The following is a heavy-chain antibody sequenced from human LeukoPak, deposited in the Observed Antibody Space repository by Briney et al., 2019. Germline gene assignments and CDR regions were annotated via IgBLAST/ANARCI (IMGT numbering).Heavy chain of an antibody. Sequence: GGSLRLSCAASGFTFSSYGMHWVRQAPGKGLEWVALIWYDESSKHYADSVKGRFTISRDNSKNTVYLQMNSLRAEDAAVYYCARDGRLPPTPPDYWGQGTLVTVSS. J-gene: IGHJ4*02. D-gene: IGHD2-15*01. CDR2: IWYDESSK. CDR3: ARDGRLPPTPPDY. V-gene: IGHV3-33*08. CDR1: GFTFSSYG.